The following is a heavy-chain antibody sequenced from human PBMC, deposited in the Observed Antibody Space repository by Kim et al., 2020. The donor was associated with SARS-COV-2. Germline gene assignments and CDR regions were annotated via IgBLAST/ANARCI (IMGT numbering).Heavy chain of an antibody. CDR2: IKSKTDGGTT. J-gene: IGHJ6*02. CDR3: TTDVMWGSPNYYYYYGMDV. CDR1: GFTFSNAW. V-gene: IGHV3-15*01. Sequence: GGSLRLSCAASGFTFSNAWMSWVRQAPGKGLEWVGRIKSKTDGGTTDYAAPVKGRFTISRDDSKNTLYLQMNSLKTEDTAVYYCTTDVMWGSPNYYYYYGMDVWGQGTTVTVSS. D-gene: IGHD3-16*01.